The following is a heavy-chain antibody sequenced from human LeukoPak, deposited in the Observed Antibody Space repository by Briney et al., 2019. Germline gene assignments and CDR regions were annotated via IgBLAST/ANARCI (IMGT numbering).Heavy chain of an antibody. V-gene: IGHV3-33*08. J-gene: IGHJ4*02. CDR3: ARGLNVVAVSDSGY. Sequence: GGSLRLSCSASGFPFSSYGMHWVRQAPGKGLEWVAVIWYDGSNKYYADSVKGRFTISRDNSKNTLYLQMNSLRAEDTAVYYCARGLNVVAVSDSGYWGQGTLVTVSS. CDR2: IWYDGSNK. CDR1: GFPFSSYG. D-gene: IGHD2-21*01.